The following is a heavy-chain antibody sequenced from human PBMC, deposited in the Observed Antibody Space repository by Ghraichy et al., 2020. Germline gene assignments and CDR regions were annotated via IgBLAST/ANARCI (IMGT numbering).Heavy chain of an antibody. CDR3: AKALRYDFWSGYAYYARDV. CDR1: GFTFSTYV. J-gene: IGHJ6*02. Sequence: GGSLRLSCAASGFTFSTYVMSWVRQAPGKGLEWVSGISGGGDSTLHADSVKGRFTISRDNSKYTLYLQMNSLTAEDTAVYYCAKALRYDFWSGYAYYARDVWGQETTVTVSS. V-gene: IGHV3-23*01. D-gene: IGHD3-3*01. CDR2: ISGGGDST.